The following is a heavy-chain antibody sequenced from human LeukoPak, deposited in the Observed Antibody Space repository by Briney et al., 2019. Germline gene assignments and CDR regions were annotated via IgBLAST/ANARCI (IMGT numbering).Heavy chain of an antibody. CDR3: AREGDGNVVMLGGATRMFDF. D-gene: IGHD1-26*01. CDR1: GFTFSSYG. CDR2: ISYDGSNK. V-gene: IGHV3-30*03. J-gene: IGHJ4*01. Sequence: GWSLRLSCAASGFTFSSYGIHWVRQAPGKGLEWVTVISYDGSNKFYADSVKGRFTISRDNSKRTVSLEMNSLRVEDTALYYCAREGDGNVVMLGGATRMFDFWGQEPWSPSPQ.